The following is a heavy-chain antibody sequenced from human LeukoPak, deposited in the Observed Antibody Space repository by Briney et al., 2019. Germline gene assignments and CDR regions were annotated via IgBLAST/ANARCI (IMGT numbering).Heavy chain of an antibody. D-gene: IGHD3-22*01. J-gene: IGHJ4*02. CDR2: ISGSGGST. CDR1: GFTFSSYA. V-gene: IGHV3-23*01. CDR3: AGEYSSGYYYEY. Sequence: GGSLRLSCAASGFTFSSYAMSWVRQAPGKGLEWVSAISGSGGSTYYADSVKGRFTISRDNSKSTLYLQMNSLRAEDTAVYYCAGEYSSGYYYEYWGQGTLVTVSS.